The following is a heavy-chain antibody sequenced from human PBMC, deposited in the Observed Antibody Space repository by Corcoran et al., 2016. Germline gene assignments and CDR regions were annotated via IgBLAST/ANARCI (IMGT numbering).Heavy chain of an antibody. Sequence: QVQLQQWGAGLLKPSETLSLTCAVYGGSFSGYYWSWIRQPPGKGLEWIGEINHSGSTNYNPSLKSRVTISVDTSKNQFSLKLSSVTAADTAVYYCARWDYYDSSGYDDWGQGTLVTVSS. CDR3: ARWDYYDSSGYDD. V-gene: IGHV4-34*01. J-gene: IGHJ4*02. CDR2: INHSGST. D-gene: IGHD3-22*01. CDR1: GGSFSGYY.